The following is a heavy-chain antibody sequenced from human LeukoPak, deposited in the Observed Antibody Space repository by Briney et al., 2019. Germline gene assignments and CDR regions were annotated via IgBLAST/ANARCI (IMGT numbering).Heavy chain of an antibody. Sequence: ASVKVSCKASGYTFTGYYMHWVRQAPGQGLEWMGWINPNSGGTNYAQKFQGRVTMTRDTSISTAYMELSRLRSDDTAVYYCARVAVTPSPYYFDYWGQGTLVTVSS. CDR3: ARVAVTPSPYYFDY. CDR1: GYTFTGYY. D-gene: IGHD4-17*01. J-gene: IGHJ4*02. CDR2: INPNSGGT. V-gene: IGHV1-2*02.